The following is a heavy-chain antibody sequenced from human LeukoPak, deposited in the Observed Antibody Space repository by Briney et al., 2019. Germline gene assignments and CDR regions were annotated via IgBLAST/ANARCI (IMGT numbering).Heavy chain of an antibody. CDR1: GGSFSSYA. CDR3: ARARGSGWYPLRY. Sequence: SVKVSCKASGGSFSSYAITWVRQAPGQGLEWMGRIIPIFGPANYAQKFQGRVTITTDESTSASSMELSSLTSEDTAVYYCARARGSGWYPLRYWGQGTLVTVSS. V-gene: IGHV1-69*05. CDR2: IIPIFGPA. J-gene: IGHJ4*02. D-gene: IGHD6-19*01.